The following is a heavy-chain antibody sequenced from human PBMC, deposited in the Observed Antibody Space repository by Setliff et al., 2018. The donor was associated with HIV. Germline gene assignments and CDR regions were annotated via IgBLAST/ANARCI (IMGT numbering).Heavy chain of an antibody. D-gene: IGHD2-8*01. V-gene: IGHV4-59*11. CDR1: GASIRGHY. Sequence: ASETLSLTCSVSGASIRGHYWSWIRQSPGKGLEWIGNIYYSGNTNYNPSFKSRVTISVDTSKNQFSLKLSSVTAADTAVYYCARDQRYCTNALCPEALDVWGKGTTVTVSS. CDR2: IYYSGNT. CDR3: ARDQRYCTNALCPEALDV. J-gene: IGHJ6*04.